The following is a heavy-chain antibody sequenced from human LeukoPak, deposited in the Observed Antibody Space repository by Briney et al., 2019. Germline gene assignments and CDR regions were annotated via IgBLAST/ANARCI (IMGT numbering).Heavy chain of an antibody. Sequence: AGASLRLSCAASGFTFSGSAMHWVRQASGKGLEWVGRIRSKANSYATAYAASVKGRFTISRDDSKNTAYLQMNSLKTEDTAVYYCRASHGSGSYPDYWGQGTLVTVSS. J-gene: IGHJ4*02. CDR3: RASHGSGSYPDY. D-gene: IGHD3-10*01. V-gene: IGHV3-73*01. CDR2: IRSKANSYAT. CDR1: GFTFSGSA.